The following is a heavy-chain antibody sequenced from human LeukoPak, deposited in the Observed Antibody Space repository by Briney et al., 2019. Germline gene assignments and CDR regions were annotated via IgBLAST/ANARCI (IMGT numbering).Heavy chain of an antibody. CDR1: GYTFTGYY. Sequence: ASVKVSCKASGYTFTGYYMHWVRQAPGRGLEWMGWINPNSGGTNYAQKFQGRVTMTRDTSISTAYMELSRLRSDDTAVYYCARVVPMIVVVPAAMPGDWFDPWGQGTLVTVSS. CDR2: INPNSGGT. V-gene: IGHV1-2*02. D-gene: IGHD2-2*01. CDR3: ARVVPMIVVVPAAMPGDWFDP. J-gene: IGHJ5*02.